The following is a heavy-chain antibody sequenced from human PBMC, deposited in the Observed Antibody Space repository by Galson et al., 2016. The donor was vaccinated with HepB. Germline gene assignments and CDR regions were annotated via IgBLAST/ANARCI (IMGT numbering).Heavy chain of an antibody. CDR1: GFIFSNYA. CDR2: ISGSGGST. CDR3: AKAVTRNTIFGVVTGKEGAHYGMDV. D-gene: IGHD3-3*01. Sequence: SLRLSCAASGFIFSNYAMSWVRQVPGEGLEWVSAISGSGGSTHYADSVKGRFTISRDNSKNTLYLQMNSLRAEDTAVYYCAKAVTRNTIFGVVTGKEGAHYGMDVWGQGTTVTVSS. J-gene: IGHJ6*02. V-gene: IGHV3-23*01.